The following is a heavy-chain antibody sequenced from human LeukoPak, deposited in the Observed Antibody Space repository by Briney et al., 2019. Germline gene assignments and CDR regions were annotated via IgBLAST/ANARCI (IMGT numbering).Heavy chain of an antibody. D-gene: IGHD5-12*01. CDR1: GGTFSSYA. Sequence: ASVKVSCKASGGTFSSYAISWVRQAPGQGLEWMGGIIPIFGTANYAQKFQGRVTITADESTSTAYMELSSLRSEDTAVYYCARDRGYSGYDWPYYFDYWGQGTLVTVSS. V-gene: IGHV1-69*13. CDR3: ARDRGYSGYDWPYYFDY. J-gene: IGHJ4*02. CDR2: IIPIFGTA.